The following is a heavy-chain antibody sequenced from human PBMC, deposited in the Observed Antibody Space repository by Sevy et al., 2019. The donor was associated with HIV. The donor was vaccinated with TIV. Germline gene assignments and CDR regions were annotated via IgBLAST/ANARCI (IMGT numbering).Heavy chain of an antibody. V-gene: IGHV3-7*01. Sequence: GGSLRLSCAASGFTFSSYWMSWVRQAPGKGLEWVATINQDGSEKYYVGSVKGRFTISRDDAENSLFLQMNRLRVEDTAVYYCAKFKKRPHVWLPGGLDVWGQGTTVTVSS. CDR1: GFTFSSYW. CDR2: INQDGSEK. D-gene: IGHD3-16*01. J-gene: IGHJ6*02. CDR3: AKFKKRPHVWLPGGLDV.